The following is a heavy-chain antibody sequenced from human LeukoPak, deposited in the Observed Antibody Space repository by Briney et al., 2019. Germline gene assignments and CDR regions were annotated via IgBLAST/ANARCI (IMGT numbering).Heavy chain of an antibody. CDR1: GGTFSSYA. CDR2: IIPIFGTA. Sequence: SVKVSCKASGGTFSSYAISWARQAPGQGLEWMGGIIPIFGTANYAQRFQGRVTITTDESTSTAYMELSSLRSEDTAVYYCARVSTGERRHWYFDLWGRGTLVTVSS. V-gene: IGHV1-69*05. D-gene: IGHD1-1*01. J-gene: IGHJ2*01. CDR3: ARVSTGERRHWYFDL.